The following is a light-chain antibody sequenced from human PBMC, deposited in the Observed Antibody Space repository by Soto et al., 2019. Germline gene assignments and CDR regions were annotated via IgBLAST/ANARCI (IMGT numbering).Light chain of an antibody. J-gene: IGLJ3*02. CDR1: SSDVGSYNF. CDR3: SSYTSISTWV. V-gene: IGLV2-14*03. Sequence: QSALTQPASVSGSPGQSITISCTGTSSDVGSYNFVSWYQQRPGKAPKIMIYDVSNRPSGVSNRFSGSKSGNTASLPISGLQAADEADYYCSSYTSISTWVFGGGTQLTVL. CDR2: DVS.